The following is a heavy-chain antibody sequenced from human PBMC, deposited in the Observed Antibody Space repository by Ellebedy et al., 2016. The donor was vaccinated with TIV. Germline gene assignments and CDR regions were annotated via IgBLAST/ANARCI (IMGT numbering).Heavy chain of an antibody. V-gene: IGHV1-24*01. CDR2: FDPADHKT. Sequence: ASVKVSCKVSGNPFTESFKHWVRQTPGKGLEWMGGFDPADHKTVYAEKFQGRVTMTEDTSTDTAYMELSSLRSDDTAVYYCARGPNYVPDYFDYWGQGTLVTV. CDR1: GNPFTESF. CDR3: ARGPNYVPDYFDY. J-gene: IGHJ4*02. D-gene: IGHD3-16*01.